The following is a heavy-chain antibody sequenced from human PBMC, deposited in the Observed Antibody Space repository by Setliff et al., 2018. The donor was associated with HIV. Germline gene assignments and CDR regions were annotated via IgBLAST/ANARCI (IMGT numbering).Heavy chain of an antibody. CDR1: GYIFTNDP. V-gene: IGHV7-4-1*02. Sequence: GASVKVSCKASGYIFTNDPMNWVRQAPGQGLEWMGWVNTKTGNPTYAQDFTGRFVFSLDTSANTAYLEISGLKIEDTAVYFCAREFLLGDLSFPANWGQGTLVTVSS. CDR3: AREFLLGDLSFPAN. CDR2: VNTKTGNP. D-gene: IGHD3-16*02. J-gene: IGHJ4*02.